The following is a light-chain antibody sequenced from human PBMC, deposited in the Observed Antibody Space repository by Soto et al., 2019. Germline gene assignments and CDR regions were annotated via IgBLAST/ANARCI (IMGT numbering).Light chain of an antibody. CDR1: QRVGSN. CDR3: QQYNNWLT. Sequence: DIVLTQTPGTLSLSPGERATLSCRASQRVGSNYLAWYQQKPGQTPGLLIYGASTRATGIPARFSGSGSGTEFTLTISSLQSEDFAVYYCQQYNNWLTFGGGTKVDIK. J-gene: IGKJ4*01. CDR2: GAS. V-gene: IGKV3-15*01.